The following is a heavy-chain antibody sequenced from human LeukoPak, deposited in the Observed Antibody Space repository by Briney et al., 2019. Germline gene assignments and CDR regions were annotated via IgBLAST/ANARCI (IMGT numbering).Heavy chain of an antibody. CDR2: ISGSGGRT. Sequence: GGSLRLSCAASGFTFSIYAMSWVRWTPGRGLEWVSAISGSGGRTYYADSVKGRFTVSRDNSKNTLYLQMNSLRAEDTAVYYCAKDLAPIQDAAVVPVSHGMDVWGQGTTVTVSS. CDR3: AKDLAPIQDAAVVPVSHGMDV. V-gene: IGHV3-23*01. J-gene: IGHJ6*02. D-gene: IGHD2-2*01. CDR1: GFTFSIYA.